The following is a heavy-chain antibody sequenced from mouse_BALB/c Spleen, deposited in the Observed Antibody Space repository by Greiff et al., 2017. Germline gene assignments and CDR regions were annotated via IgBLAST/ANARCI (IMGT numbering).Heavy chain of an antibody. CDR1: GFTFSSYT. D-gene: IGHD2-4*01. CDR3: ARQRSTMITEWFAY. J-gene: IGHJ3*01. CDR2: ISNGGGST. V-gene: IGHV5-12-2*01. Sequence: DVMLVESGGGLVQPGGSLKLSCAASGFTFSSYTMSWVRQTPEKRLEWVAYISNGGGSTYYPDTVKGRFTISRDNAKNTLYLQMSSLKSEDTAMYYCARQRSTMITEWFAYWGQGTLVTVSA.